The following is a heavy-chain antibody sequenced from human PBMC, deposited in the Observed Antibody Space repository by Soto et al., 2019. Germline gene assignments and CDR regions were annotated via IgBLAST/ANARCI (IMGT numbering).Heavy chain of an antibody. CDR1: GGSFSGYY. CDR2: INHSGST. J-gene: IGHJ4*02. V-gene: IGHV4-34*01. D-gene: IGHD4-17*01. CDR3: ARGATVTTTSAVDY. Sequence: SETLSLTCAVYGGSFSGYYWSWIRQPPGKGLEWIGEINHSGSTNYNPSLKSRVTISVDTSKNQFSLKLSSVTAADTAVYYCARGATVTTTSAVDYWGQGTLVTVSS.